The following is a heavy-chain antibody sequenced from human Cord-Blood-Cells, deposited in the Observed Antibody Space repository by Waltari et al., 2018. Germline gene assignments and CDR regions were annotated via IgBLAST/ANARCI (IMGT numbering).Heavy chain of an antibody. CDR3: ARGATLIVGATDY. CDR2: IYHSGST. D-gene: IGHD1-26*01. CDR1: GYSIRSGYS. J-gene: IGHJ4*02. Sequence: QVQLQESGPGLVKPSDTLSLTCAVSGYSIRSGYSSGWIRQPPGKGLEWIGSIYHSGSTYYNPSLKSRVTISVDTSKNQFSLKLSSVTAADTAVYYCARGATLIVGATDYWGQGTLVTVSS. V-gene: IGHV4-38-2*01.